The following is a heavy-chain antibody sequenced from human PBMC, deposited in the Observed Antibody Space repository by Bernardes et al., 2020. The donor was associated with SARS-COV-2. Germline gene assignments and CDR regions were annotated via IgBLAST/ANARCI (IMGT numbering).Heavy chain of an antibody. CDR1: GGSFSGYY. CDR2: INHSGST. CDR3: ARRATILTGYYKGPSDY. V-gene: IGHV4-34*01. Sequence: SETLSLTCAVYGGSFSGYYWSWIRKPPGKGLEWFGEINHSGSTNYNPSLKSRVTISVDTSKNQFSLKLSSVTAADTAVYYCARRATILTGYYKGPSDYWGQGTLVTVSS. D-gene: IGHD3-9*01. J-gene: IGHJ4*02.